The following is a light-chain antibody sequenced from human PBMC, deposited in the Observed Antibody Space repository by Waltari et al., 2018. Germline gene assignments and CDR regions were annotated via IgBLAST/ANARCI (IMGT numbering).Light chain of an antibody. V-gene: IGKV1-9*01. CDR3: QQLNSYPLFT. CDR2: AAS. J-gene: IGKJ3*01. CDR1: QGISTY. Sequence: DIQLTQSPSFLSASVGERVTITCRASQGISTYLAWYQQIPGKAPQLLIYAASTLQSGVPSRFSGSGSGTEFTLTISSLQPEDFATYYCQQLNSYPLFTFGPGTKVDIK.